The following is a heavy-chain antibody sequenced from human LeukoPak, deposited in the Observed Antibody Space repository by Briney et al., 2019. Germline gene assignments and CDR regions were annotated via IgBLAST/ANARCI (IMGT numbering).Heavy chain of an antibody. D-gene: IGHD4-17*01. J-gene: IGHJ2*01. CDR1: GGTFSSYA. CDR3: ATLYGDYNWYFDL. V-gene: IGHV1-69*04. CDR2: IIPILGIA. Sequence: ASVKVSCKASGGTFSSYAISWVRQAPGQGLEWMGRIIPILGIANYAQKFQGRVTITADKSTSTAYMELSSLRAEDTAVYYCATLYGDYNWYFDLWGRGTLVTVSS.